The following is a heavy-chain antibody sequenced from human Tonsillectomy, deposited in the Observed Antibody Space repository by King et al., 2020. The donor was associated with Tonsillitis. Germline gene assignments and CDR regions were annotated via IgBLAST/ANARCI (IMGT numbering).Heavy chain of an antibody. V-gene: IGHV3-21*01. CDR2: ISSSSSYI. CDR1: GVTFSRYS. D-gene: IGHD2-21*01. Sequence: VQLVESGGGLVKPGGSLRLSCAASGVTFSRYSMNWVRQDPGKGLEWVSSISSSSSYIYYADSVKGRFTISRDNAKNSLYRQMNSLRAEDTAVYYCARGQKHTYYFDYWGQRTLVTVSS. CDR3: ARGQKHTYYFDY. J-gene: IGHJ4*02.